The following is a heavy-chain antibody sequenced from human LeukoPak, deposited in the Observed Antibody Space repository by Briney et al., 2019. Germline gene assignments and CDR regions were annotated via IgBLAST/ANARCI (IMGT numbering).Heavy chain of an antibody. D-gene: IGHD1-26*01. J-gene: IGHJ4*02. CDR1: GYSFTSYW. V-gene: IGHV5-51*01. CDR3: ARGSGSYHTAYMN. CDR2: IYPGDSDT. Sequence: PGESLKISCKGSGYSFTSYWIGWVRQMPGKGLEWMGIIYPGDSDTRYSPSFQGQVTISADKSIGTAYLQWSSLEASDTAMYYCARGSGSYHTAYMNWGQGTLVTVSS.